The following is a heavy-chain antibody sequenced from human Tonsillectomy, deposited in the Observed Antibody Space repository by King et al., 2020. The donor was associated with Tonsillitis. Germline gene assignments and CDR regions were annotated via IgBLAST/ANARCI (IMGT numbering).Heavy chain of an antibody. V-gene: IGHV4-59*01. CDR1: GGSISTYY. Sequence: HVQLQESGPGLVKPSETLSLTCTVSGGSISTYYWSWIRQPPGKGLEWIAYIYNSGSTNYNPSLKSRVTISVHTSKNQFSLKLNSVTAADTAVYYCARDGGYSSGWYDRMDAFYIWGHGTMVTVSS. CDR3: ARDGGYSSGWYDRMDAFYI. D-gene: IGHD6-19*01. J-gene: IGHJ3*02. CDR2: IYNSGST.